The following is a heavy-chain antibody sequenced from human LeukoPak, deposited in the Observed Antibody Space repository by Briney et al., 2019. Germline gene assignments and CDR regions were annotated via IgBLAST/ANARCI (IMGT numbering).Heavy chain of an antibody. V-gene: IGHV4-59*01. Sequence: SETLSLTCTVSGGSISSYYWSWIRQPPGKGLEWSGYIYYSGSTNYNPSLKSRVTISVDTSKNQFSLKLSSVTAADTAVYYCAGSDYWGQGTLVTVSS. CDR2: IYYSGST. CDR1: GGSISSYY. J-gene: IGHJ4*02. CDR3: AGSDY.